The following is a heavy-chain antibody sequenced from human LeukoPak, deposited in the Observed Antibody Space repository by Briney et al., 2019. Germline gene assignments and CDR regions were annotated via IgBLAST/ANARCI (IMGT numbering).Heavy chain of an antibody. CDR2: ISAYNGDT. CDR3: ARVGPKFSGDYPLYFDY. V-gene: IGHV1-18*01. J-gene: IGHJ4*02. D-gene: IGHD4-17*01. CDR1: GYTFINYR. Sequence: GASVKVSCKASGYTFINYRISWVRQTPGQGLEWMGWISAYNGDTNYAQKLQGRLTMTTDTSTSTAYMELRSLRSDDTAVYYCARVGPKFSGDYPLYFDYWGQGTPVPVSS.